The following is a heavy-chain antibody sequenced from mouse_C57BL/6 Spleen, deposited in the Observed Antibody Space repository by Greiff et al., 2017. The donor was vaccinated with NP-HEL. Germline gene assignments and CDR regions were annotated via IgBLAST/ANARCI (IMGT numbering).Heavy chain of an antibody. V-gene: IGHV14-1*01. D-gene: IGHD1-1*01. CDR2: IDPEDGDT. J-gene: IGHJ3*01. Sequence: VQLQQSGAELVRPGASVKLSCTASGFNIKDYYMHWVKQRPEQGLEWIGRIDPEDGDTEYAPKFQGKATMTADTSSNTAYLQLSSLTSEDTAVYYCTTWGTTVVAPGFAYWGQGTLVTVSA. CDR1: GFNIKDYY. CDR3: TTWGTTVVAPGFAY.